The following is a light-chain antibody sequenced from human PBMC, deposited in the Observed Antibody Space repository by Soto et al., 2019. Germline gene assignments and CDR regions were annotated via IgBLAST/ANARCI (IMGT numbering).Light chain of an antibody. Sequence: DIQMTQSPSTLPASVGDRVTITCRANQSISTWLAWYQQKPGKAPNLLIYDASRLESGVPSRFSGSGSGTDFTLTISSLQPADFATYYCQQYNSYSWTFGQGTKVDIK. CDR2: DAS. CDR3: QQYNSYSWT. J-gene: IGKJ1*01. CDR1: QSISTW. V-gene: IGKV1-5*01.